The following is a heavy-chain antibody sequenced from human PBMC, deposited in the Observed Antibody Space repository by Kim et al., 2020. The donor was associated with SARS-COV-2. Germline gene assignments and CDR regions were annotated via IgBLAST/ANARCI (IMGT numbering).Heavy chain of an antibody. CDR3: ARDDARFNYGMDV. D-gene: IGHD3-3*01. Sequence: YYADPVKGRFTISRDNSKNTLYLQMNSLRAEDTAVYYCARDDARFNYGMDVWGQGTTVTVSS. J-gene: IGHJ6*02. V-gene: IGHV3-33*01.